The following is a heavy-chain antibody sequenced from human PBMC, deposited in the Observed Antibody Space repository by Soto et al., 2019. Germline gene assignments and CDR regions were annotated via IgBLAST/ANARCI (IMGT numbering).Heavy chain of an antibody. J-gene: IGHJ4*02. CDR3: AMSSSITMIVGGL. Sequence: GASVKVSCKASGYTFTSYTMHWVRQAPGQRLEWMGWINAGNGNTKYSQKFQGRVTITRHTSASTAYMELSSLRSEDTAVYYCAMSSSITMIVGGLWGQGTLVTVSS. V-gene: IGHV1-3*01. CDR2: INAGNGNT. D-gene: IGHD3-22*01. CDR1: GYTFTSYT.